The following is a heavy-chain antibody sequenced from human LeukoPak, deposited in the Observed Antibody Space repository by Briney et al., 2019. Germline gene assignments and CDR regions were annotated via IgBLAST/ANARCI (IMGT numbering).Heavy chain of an antibody. V-gene: IGHV4-59*01. CDR3: ATGDGYRGDY. CDR1: GVSISSYY. CDR2: IYYSGST. D-gene: IGHD5-24*01. Sequence: SETLSLTCTVSGVSISSYYWSWIRQPPGKGLEWIGYIYYSGSTNYNPSLKSRVTISVDTSKNQFSLKLSSVTAADTAVYYCATGDGYRGDYWGQGTLVTVSS. J-gene: IGHJ4*02.